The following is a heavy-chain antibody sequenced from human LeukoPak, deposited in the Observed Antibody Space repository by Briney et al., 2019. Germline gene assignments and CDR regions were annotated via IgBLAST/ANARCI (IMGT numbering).Heavy chain of an antibody. CDR1: GFTFSDYY. Sequence: GGSLRLSCAASGFTFSDYYMSWIRQAPGKGLEWVSYISSSGSTIYYADSVKGRFTISRDNAKNSLYLQMNSLRAEDTAVYYCAKDQAAMVPTNFDYWGQGTLVTVSS. D-gene: IGHD5-18*01. CDR3: AKDQAAMVPTNFDY. V-gene: IGHV3-11*04. CDR2: ISSSGSTI. J-gene: IGHJ4*02.